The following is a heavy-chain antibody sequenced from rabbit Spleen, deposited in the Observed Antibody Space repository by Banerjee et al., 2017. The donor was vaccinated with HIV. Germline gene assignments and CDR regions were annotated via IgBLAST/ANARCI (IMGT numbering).Heavy chain of an antibody. D-gene: IGHD1-1*01. J-gene: IGHJ4*01. V-gene: IGHV1S43*01. Sequence: QSLEESGGDLVKPGASLTLTCKASGFSFSSSYYMCWVRQAPGKGLEWIACIVTTTGTTWYASWAKGRFTITRSTSLNTVTLQMTSLPAADTATYFCARGAIGNGFGLDLWGPGTLVTVS. CDR2: IVTTTGTT. CDR1: GFSFSSSYY. CDR3: ARGAIGNGFGLDL.